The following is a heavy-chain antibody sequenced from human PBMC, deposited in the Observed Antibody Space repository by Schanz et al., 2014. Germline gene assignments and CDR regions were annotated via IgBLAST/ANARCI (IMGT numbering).Heavy chain of an antibody. CDR1: GFTFSKYG. V-gene: IGHV3-33*06. J-gene: IGHJ4*02. CDR2: IRYDGRNK. D-gene: IGHD6-19*01. CDR3: AKAGSGWSTAGYYY. Sequence: QVQLVESGGGVVQPGRSLRLSCAASGFTFSKYGVHWVRQAPGKGLEWVAVIRYDGRNKNFVESVKGRFTISRDNSNNTVYLQMNTLRAEDTAVYYCAKAGSGWSTAGYYYWGQGTLVAVSS.